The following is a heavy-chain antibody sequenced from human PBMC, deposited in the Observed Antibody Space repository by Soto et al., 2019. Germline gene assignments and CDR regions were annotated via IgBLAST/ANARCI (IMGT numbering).Heavy chain of an antibody. V-gene: IGHV4-4*07. J-gene: IGHJ5*02. CDR2: IYSSVGT. CDR3: ARGQRFSDSFDP. CDR1: GGAISGYY. D-gene: IGHD3-3*01. Sequence: SETLSLTCTVSGGAISGYYWTWVRQPAGKGLEWIGRIYSSVGTKYNPSLKSRVDMSLDMSKNQFSLRLSSVTAADTAVYYCARGQRFSDSFDPWGQGTLVTVSS.